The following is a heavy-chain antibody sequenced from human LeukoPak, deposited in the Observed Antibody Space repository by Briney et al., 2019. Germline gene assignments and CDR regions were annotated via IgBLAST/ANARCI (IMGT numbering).Heavy chain of an antibody. V-gene: IGHV4-31*03. CDR2: IYYSGST. Sequence: PSQTLSLTCTVSGGSISSGGYYWSWIRQHPGKGLEWIGYIYYSGSTYYNPSLKSRVTISVDTSKNQFSLKLSSVTAADTAVYYCARDLRPSIVGARTTGYWFDPWGQGTLVTVSS. CDR1: GGSISSGGYY. J-gene: IGHJ5*02. D-gene: IGHD1-26*01. CDR3: ARDLRPSIVGARTTGYWFDP.